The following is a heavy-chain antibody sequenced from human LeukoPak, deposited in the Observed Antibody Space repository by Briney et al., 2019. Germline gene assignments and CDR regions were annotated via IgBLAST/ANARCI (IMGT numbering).Heavy chain of an antibody. Sequence: SETLSLTCTVSGYSISSGYYWGWIRQPPGKGLEWIGSIYHSGRTFYNPSLKSRVTISVDTSKNQFSLKLTSVTAADTAVYYCARDKFPLVGATGDDGFDIWGQGTMVTVSS. CDR1: GYSISSGYY. CDR2: IYHSGRT. CDR3: ARDKFPLVGATGDDGFDI. J-gene: IGHJ3*02. V-gene: IGHV4-38-2*02. D-gene: IGHD1-26*01.